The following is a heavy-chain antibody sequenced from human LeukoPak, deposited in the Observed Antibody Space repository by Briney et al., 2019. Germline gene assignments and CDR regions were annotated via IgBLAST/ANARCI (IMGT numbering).Heavy chain of an antibody. V-gene: IGHV3-23*01. CDR2: ISGSGGST. CDR3: AKEGGAPYSGSYQGGY. D-gene: IGHD1-26*01. CDR1: GFTFSSYA. J-gene: IGHJ4*02. Sequence: PGGSLRLSCAASGFTFSSYAMSWVRQAPGKGLEWVSAISGSGGSTYYADSVKGRFTISRDNSKNTLYLQMNSLRAEDTAVYYCAKEGGAPYSGSYQGGYWGQGTLVTVSS.